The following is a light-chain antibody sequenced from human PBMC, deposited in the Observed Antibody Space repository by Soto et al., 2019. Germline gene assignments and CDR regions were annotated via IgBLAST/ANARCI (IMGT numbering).Light chain of an antibody. J-gene: IGKJ4*02. Sequence: DIQMTQSPSSLSASEGDRVTITCRASQGIRNDLGWYQQKPGQPPKLLIYWASTRESGVPDRFSGSGSGTDFTLTISSLQAEDVAVYYCQQYYSTPLTFGGGTKVEIK. CDR1: QGIRND. V-gene: IGKV1-27*01. CDR3: QQYYSTPLT. CDR2: WAS.